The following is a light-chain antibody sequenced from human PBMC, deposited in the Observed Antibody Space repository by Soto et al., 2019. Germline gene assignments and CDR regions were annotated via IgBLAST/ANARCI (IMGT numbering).Light chain of an antibody. V-gene: IGLV1-44*01. Sequence: QSVLTQPPSASGTPGQKVTISCSGSSSNIGSYSVNWYQHLPGMAPNLLIFSNNHRPSGVPDRFSGSKSGTSASLAISGLQSEDEADYYCAAWDDSLNGFRVFGGGTKLNVL. CDR1: SSNIGSYS. J-gene: IGLJ3*02. CDR2: SNN. CDR3: AAWDDSLNGFRV.